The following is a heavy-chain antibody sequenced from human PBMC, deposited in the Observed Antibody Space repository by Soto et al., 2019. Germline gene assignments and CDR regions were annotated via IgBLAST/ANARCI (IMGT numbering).Heavy chain of an antibody. Sequence: TSETLSLTCTVSGGSISSSSYYWGWIRQPPGKGLEWIGSIYYSGSTYYNPSLKSRVTISVDTSKNQFSLKLSSVTAADTAVYYCARRKTTVTTHFPFDYWGQGTLVTVSS. CDR1: GGSISSSSYY. D-gene: IGHD4-17*01. CDR3: ARRKTTVTTHFPFDY. J-gene: IGHJ4*02. V-gene: IGHV4-39*01. CDR2: IYYSGST.